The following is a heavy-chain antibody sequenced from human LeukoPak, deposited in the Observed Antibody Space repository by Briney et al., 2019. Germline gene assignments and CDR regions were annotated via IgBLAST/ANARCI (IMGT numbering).Heavy chain of an antibody. D-gene: IGHD1-26*01. CDR1: GYTFSGYY. Sequence: GASVKVSCKASGYTFSGYYVHWVRQAPGQGLEWMGLINPNSGDTNSAQKFQGRVTMTRDTSISTAYMELSRLRSDDTAVYYCARSQWELVDHWGQGTLVTVSS. J-gene: IGHJ5*02. V-gene: IGHV1-2*02. CDR3: ARSQWELVDH. CDR2: INPNSGDT.